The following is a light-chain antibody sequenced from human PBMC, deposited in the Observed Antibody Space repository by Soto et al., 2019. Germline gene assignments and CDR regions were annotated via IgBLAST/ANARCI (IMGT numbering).Light chain of an antibody. J-gene: IGKJ1*01. Sequence: DIVMTQSPASLAVSLGERATINCKSSQSVLYSANNENYLAWYQQKPGHPPKLLIYWASTRESGVPDRFSGGGSRTDFTLTISSLQAEDVALYYCQQYYTTPWAFGQGTKVDIK. CDR2: WAS. CDR3: QQYYTTPWA. CDR1: QSVLYSANNENY. V-gene: IGKV4-1*01.